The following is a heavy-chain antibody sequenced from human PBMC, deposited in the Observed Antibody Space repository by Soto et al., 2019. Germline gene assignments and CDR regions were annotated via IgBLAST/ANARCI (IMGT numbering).Heavy chain of an antibody. D-gene: IGHD3-22*01. CDR3: ARSTYDRSGYYIVRFLSFDY. Sequence: CEECGGRLRSSASRWVQQAQGQGLEWMGGIIPIFGTANYAQKFQGRVTITADESTSTAYLELSSLRSEDTAVYYCARSTYDRSGYYIVRFLSFDYWGQGTLVTVS. CDR1: GGRLRSSA. J-gene: IGHJ4*02. V-gene: IGHV1-69*01. CDR2: IIPIFGTA.